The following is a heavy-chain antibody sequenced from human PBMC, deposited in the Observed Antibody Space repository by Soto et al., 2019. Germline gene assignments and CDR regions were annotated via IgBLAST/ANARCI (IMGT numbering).Heavy chain of an antibody. D-gene: IGHD1-26*01. CDR2: SYYSGYS. CDR3: ASLGGSYYRFDF. V-gene: IGHV4-59*11. J-gene: IGHJ4*02. Sequence: PSETLSLTCTVSGGSMKAHCWSWIRQSPGKGLEWIGYSYYSGYSFYNPSLKSRATISVDTPKNQFSLRLSSVTAGDTAVYYCASLGGSYYRFDFWGQGTLVTVSS. CDR1: GGSMKAHC.